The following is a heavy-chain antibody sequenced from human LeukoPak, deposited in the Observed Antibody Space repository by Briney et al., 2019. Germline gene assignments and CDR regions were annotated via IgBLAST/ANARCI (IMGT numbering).Heavy chain of an antibody. D-gene: IGHD2-2*01. J-gene: IGHJ5*02. V-gene: IGHV3-21*01. CDR1: GFDFSSCS. CDR3: VRVRYCSSTNCHGGWFDP. Sequence: GGSLRLSCATSGFDFSSCSMNWVRQAPGKGLEWVSSISNSRGNIFYADSVMGRFTISRDNAKNSLYLQMNSPGAEDTAVYYCVRVRYCSSTNCHGGWFDPWGQGTLVTVSS. CDR2: ISNSRGNI.